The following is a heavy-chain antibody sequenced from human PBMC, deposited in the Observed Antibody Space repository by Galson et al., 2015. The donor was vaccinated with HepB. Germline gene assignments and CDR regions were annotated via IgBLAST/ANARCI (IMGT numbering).Heavy chain of an antibody. CDR1: GFTVSSNY. CDR3: AREGISGYDYNWFDP. J-gene: IGHJ5*02. Sequence: SLRLSCAASGFTVSSNYMSWVRQAPGKGLEWVSVIYSGGSTYYADSVKGRFTISRDNSKNTLYLQMNSLRAEDTAVYYCAREGISGYDYNWFDPWGQGTLVTVSS. D-gene: IGHD5-12*01. CDR2: IYSGGST. V-gene: IGHV3-66*02.